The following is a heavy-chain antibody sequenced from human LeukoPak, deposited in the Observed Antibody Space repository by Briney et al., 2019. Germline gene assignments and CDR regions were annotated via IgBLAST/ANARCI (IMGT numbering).Heavy chain of an antibody. Sequence: GQSRRLSCAVSGFTFGRYEMNWVRQAPGKVLEWISYISGMGATIYYADSVKGRFTISSDNAKNSLYLQMNSLRAEDTAVYHCARAPLVLQYRWWFDPWGQGTLVIVSS. CDR3: ARAPLVLQYRWWFDP. J-gene: IGHJ5*02. D-gene: IGHD5-24*01. V-gene: IGHV3-48*03. CDR2: ISGMGATI. CDR1: GFTFGRYE.